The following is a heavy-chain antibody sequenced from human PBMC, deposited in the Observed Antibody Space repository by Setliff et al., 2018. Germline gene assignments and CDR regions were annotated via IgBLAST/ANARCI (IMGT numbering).Heavy chain of an antibody. J-gene: IGHJ1*01. CDR3: ASSSGWIPWIQH. CDR1: GFTFSNYW. V-gene: IGHV3-74*01. Sequence: GGSLRLSCAASGFTFSNYWMHWVRQAPGKGLVWVSRIYTDGTITSYADSVKGRFTISRDNAKNSLFLQMNNLRAEDTALYYCASSSGWIPWIQHWGPGTLVTVSS. D-gene: IGHD3-10*01. CDR2: IYTDGTIT.